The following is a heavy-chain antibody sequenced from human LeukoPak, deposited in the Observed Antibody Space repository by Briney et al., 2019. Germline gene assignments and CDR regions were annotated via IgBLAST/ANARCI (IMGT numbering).Heavy chain of an antibody. CDR1: GFTFSSYW. Sequence: GGSLRLSCAASGFTFSSYWMNWVRQAPGKGLVWVSRIASDGSSTTYADSVKGRFTISRDNSKNTLYLQMNSLRAEDTAVYYCARVSGSAKSGPWGQGTLVTVSS. D-gene: IGHD2-15*01. J-gene: IGHJ5*02. CDR3: ARVSGSAKSGP. CDR2: IASDGSST. V-gene: IGHV3-74*01.